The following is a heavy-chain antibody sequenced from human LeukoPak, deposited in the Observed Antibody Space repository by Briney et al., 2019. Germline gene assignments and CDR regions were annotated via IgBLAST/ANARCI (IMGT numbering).Heavy chain of an antibody. J-gene: IGHJ6*02. CDR3: ARNNGMDV. Sequence: GGSLSLSFEASGFTRSNLWRTWVRQVPGRGPEWVANVNRDGSDLDSVKGRFTISKDNAKNSLYLQMNSLRAEDTALYHCARNNGMDVWGQGTTVIVSS. V-gene: IGHV3-7*03. CDR1: GFTRSNLW. CDR2: VNRDGS.